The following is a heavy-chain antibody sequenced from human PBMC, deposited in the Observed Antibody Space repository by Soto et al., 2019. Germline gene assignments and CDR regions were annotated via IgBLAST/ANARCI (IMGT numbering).Heavy chain of an antibody. D-gene: IGHD2-2*01. J-gene: IGHJ4*02. CDR2: IYYSGST. V-gene: IGHV4-31*03. Sequence: QVQLQESGPGLVKPSQTLSLTCTVSGGSISSGGYYWSWIRQHPGKGLERSGYIYYSGSTYYNPSLKSRVTISVDTSKNQFSLKLSSVTAADTAVYYCARSSTSANYFDYWGQGTLVTVSS. CDR3: ARSSTSANYFDY. CDR1: GGSISSGGYY.